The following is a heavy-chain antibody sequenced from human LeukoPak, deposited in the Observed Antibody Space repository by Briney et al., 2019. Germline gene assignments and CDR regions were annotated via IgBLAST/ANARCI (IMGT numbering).Heavy chain of an antibody. CDR3: ARGVPYDSWSGPHYSDY. J-gene: IGHJ4*02. D-gene: IGHD3-3*01. Sequence: SGGSLRLSCAASGFTFSSYWMNWVRQAPGKGLEWVAIIKQDGSVKHYVDSVRGRLTISRDNVKNLLYLQMNSLRAEDTAVYYCARGVPYDSWSGPHYSDYWGQGTLVTVSS. V-gene: IGHV3-7*01. CDR1: GFTFSSYW. CDR2: IKQDGSVK.